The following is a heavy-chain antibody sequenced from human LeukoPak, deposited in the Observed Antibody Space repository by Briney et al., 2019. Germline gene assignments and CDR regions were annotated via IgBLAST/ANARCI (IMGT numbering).Heavy chain of an antibody. J-gene: IGHJ6*02. V-gene: IGHV1-18*01. CDR2: ISAYNGNT. D-gene: IGHD3-3*01. Sequence: ASVKVSCKASGYTFTSYGISWVRQAPGQGLEWMGWISAYNGNTNYAQKLQGRVTMTTDTSTSTAYMELRSLRSDDTAVHYCARDPNTVLRFLEWSGNGMDVWGQGTTVTVSS. CDR1: GYTFTSYG. CDR3: ARDPNTVLRFLEWSGNGMDV.